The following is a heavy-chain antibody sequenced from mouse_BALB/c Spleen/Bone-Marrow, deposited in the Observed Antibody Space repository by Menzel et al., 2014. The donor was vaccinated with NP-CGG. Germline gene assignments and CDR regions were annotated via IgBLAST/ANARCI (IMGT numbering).Heavy chain of an antibody. J-gene: IGHJ4*01. CDR2: INSNGGST. Sequence: EVQVVESGGGLVQPGGSLKLSCAASGFTFSSYGMSWVRQTPDKRLELVATINSNGGSTYYPDSVKGRFTISRDNAKNTLYQQMSSLKSEDTAMYYCARDDVWYAMDYWGQGTSVTVSS. CDR3: ARDDVWYAMDY. CDR1: GFTFSSYG. V-gene: IGHV5-6-3*01.